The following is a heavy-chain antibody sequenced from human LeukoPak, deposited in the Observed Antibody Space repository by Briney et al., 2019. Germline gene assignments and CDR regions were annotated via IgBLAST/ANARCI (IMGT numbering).Heavy chain of an antibody. CDR2: INAGNGNT. V-gene: IGHV1-3*01. D-gene: IGHD1-14*01. J-gene: IGHJ5*02. CDR1: GYTFISYA. CDR3: ARVTPERWFDP. Sequence: GASVKVSCKASGYTFISYAMHWVRQAPGQRLEWMGWINAGNGNTKYSQKFQGRVTITRDTSASTAYMELSSLRSEDTAVYYCARVTPERWFDPWGQGTLVTVSS.